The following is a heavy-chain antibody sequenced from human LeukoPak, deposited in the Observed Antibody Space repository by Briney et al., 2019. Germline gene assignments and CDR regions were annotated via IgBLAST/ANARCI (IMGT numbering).Heavy chain of an antibody. V-gene: IGHV4-59*08. Sequence: SETLSLTCTVSGGSISSYYWSWIRQPPGKGLEWIGYIYYSGSTNYNPSLKSRVTISVDTSKNQFSLKLSSVTAADTAVYYCARHVVSAASWFDPWGQGTLVTVSS. CDR2: IYYSGST. J-gene: IGHJ5*02. CDR1: GGSISSYY. CDR3: ARHVVSAASWFDP. D-gene: IGHD2-2*01.